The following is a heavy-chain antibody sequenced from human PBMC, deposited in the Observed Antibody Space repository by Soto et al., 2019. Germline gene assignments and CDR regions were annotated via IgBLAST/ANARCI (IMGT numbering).Heavy chain of an antibody. Sequence: GGSLRLSCAASGFTFSSYGMHWVRQAPGKGLEWVAVISYDGSNKYYADSVKGRFTISRDNSKNTLYLQMNSLRAEDTAVYYCAKEVESGYSGSRAWYFDYWGQGTLVTVSS. D-gene: IGHD1-26*01. CDR3: AKEVESGYSGSRAWYFDY. CDR2: ISYDGSNK. V-gene: IGHV3-30*18. J-gene: IGHJ4*02. CDR1: GFTFSSYG.